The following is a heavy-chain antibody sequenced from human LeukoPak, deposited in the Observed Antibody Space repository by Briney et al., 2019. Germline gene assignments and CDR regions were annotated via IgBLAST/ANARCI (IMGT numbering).Heavy chain of an antibody. D-gene: IGHD2-2*02. CDR1: GGSISSRTYH. J-gene: IGHJ6*02. Sequence: SETLSLTCSVSGGSISSRTYHWAWIRQPPGKGLEWIGNIYYGGSTYYNPSLKSRVTISVDTSKNQFSLKLSSVTAADTAVYYCARGKYCSSTSCYTWGYYYYGMDVWGQGTTVTVSS. V-gene: IGHV4-39*07. CDR2: IYYGGST. CDR3: ARGKYCSSTSCYTWGYYYYGMDV.